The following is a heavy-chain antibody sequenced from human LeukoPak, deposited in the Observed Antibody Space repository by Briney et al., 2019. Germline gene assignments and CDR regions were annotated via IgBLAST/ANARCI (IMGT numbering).Heavy chain of an antibody. CDR3: ARGRIAKIVVVHNFSYRMDV. D-gene: IGHD3-22*01. CDR1: GGSFTDYF. Sequence: PSETLSLTCTVFGGSFTDYFWTWIRHSPGKGLEWIGEINDYTGDTKYNPSLNSRVSISLEKSKNQFSLELRSVTAADTAVYYFARGRIAKIVVVHNFSYRMDVWGQGTTVTVSS. CDR2: INDYTGDT. J-gene: IGHJ6*02. V-gene: IGHV4-34*01.